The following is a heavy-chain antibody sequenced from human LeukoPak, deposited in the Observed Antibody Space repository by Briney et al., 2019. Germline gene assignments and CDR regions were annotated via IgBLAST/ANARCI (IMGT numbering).Heavy chain of an antibody. CDR2: ITPIFGTA. D-gene: IGHD2-21*02. V-gene: IGHV1-69*01. CDR3: ARVVVTANVYYFDY. J-gene: IGHJ4*02. Sequence: GSSVKVSCKATGGTFSSYAISWVRQAPGQGLEWMGGITPIFGTANYAQKFQGRATITADESTSTAYMELSSLRSEDTAVYYCARVVVTANVYYFDYWGQGTLVTVSS. CDR1: GGTFSSYA.